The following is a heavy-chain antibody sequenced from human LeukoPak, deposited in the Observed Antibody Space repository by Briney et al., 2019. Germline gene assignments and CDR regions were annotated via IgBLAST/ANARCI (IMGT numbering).Heavy chain of an antibody. D-gene: IGHD5-18*01. CDR3: ARLRGYSYGLDY. V-gene: IGHV3-11*03. CDR1: GFIFSDHY. CDR2: ISSSRSFT. Sequence: PGGSLRLSCAASGFIFSDHYMSWIRQAPGKGLEWVSYISSSRSFTNYADSVEGRFTISRDTAKNSLYLQMNSLRAEDTAVYYCARLRGYSYGLDYWGQGILVTVSS. J-gene: IGHJ4*02.